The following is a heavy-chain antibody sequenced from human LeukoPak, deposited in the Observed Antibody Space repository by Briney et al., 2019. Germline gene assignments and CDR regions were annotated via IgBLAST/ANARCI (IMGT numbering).Heavy chain of an antibody. J-gene: IGHJ4*02. CDR1: GGTFSSYA. V-gene: IGHV1-69*01. CDR2: IIPIFGTA. D-gene: IGHD6-13*01. Sequence: ASVKVSCKASGGTFSSYAISWVRQAPGQGLEWMGGIIPIFGTANYAQKFQGRVTITADESTSIAYMELSSLRSEDTAVYYCARSLEGRIAAAGTLHWGQGTLVTVSS. CDR3: ARSLEGRIAAAGTLH.